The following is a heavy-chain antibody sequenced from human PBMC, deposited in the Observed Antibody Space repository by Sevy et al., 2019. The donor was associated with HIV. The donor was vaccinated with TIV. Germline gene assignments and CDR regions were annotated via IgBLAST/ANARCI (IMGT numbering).Heavy chain of an antibody. Sequence: GGSLRLSCTASGFTFGDYAMSWFRQAPGKGLEWVGFIRSKAYGGTTEYAASVKGRFTISRDDSKSIAYLQMNSLKTEDTAVYYCTRGPERRTVTNAFDIWGQGTMVTVSS. CDR1: GFTFGDYA. CDR3: TRGPERRTVTNAFDI. CDR2: IRSKAYGGTT. J-gene: IGHJ3*02. D-gene: IGHD4-17*01. V-gene: IGHV3-49*03.